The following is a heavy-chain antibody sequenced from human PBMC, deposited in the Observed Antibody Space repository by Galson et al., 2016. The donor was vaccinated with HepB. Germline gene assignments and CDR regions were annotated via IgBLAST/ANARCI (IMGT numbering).Heavy chain of an antibody. CDR3: ARNGDLWQIGLRTMDV. CDR2: IWYDGSNQ. V-gene: IGHV3-33*01. Sequence: SLRLSCAASGFTFSGYGIHWVRQAPGKGLEWVGVIWYDGSNQYYADSVKGRFTISRDNSKNTLYLQLNSLRAEDTAVYYCARNGDLWQIGLRTMDVWGQGTTVTVSS. CDR1: GFTFSGYG. D-gene: IGHD5/OR15-5a*01. J-gene: IGHJ6*02.